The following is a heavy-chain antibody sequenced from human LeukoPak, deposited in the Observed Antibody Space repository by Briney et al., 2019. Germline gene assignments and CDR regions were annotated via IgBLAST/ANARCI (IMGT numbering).Heavy chain of an antibody. D-gene: IGHD3-22*01. V-gene: IGHV3-15*01. J-gene: IGHJ4*02. CDR3: TTAPDRSDY. Sequence: PGGSLRLSCAASGFTFINAWMTWARQAPGKGLEWVGLIKSKTNGETTYYAAPVKGRFTISRDDSKNTLYLQMNSLQTEDTAVYYCTTAPDRSDYWGQGTLVTVSS. CDR2: IKSKTNGETT. CDR1: GFTFINAW.